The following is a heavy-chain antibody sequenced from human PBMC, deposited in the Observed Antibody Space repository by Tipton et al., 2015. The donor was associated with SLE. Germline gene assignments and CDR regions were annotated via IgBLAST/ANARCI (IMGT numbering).Heavy chain of an antibody. V-gene: IGHV3-53*04. D-gene: IGHD4-11*01. CDR1: GFSVSNNY. CDR2: IYSGGGT. Sequence: VQLVQSGGGLVQPGGSLRLACAASGFSVSNNYISWVRQAPGKGLEWVSVIYSGGGTFYKDSVKGRFTISKDNSKNTVYLQMNSLRVEDTAVYYCARVGQAEIRTTTWGDFDSWGQGTLVTVSS. CDR3: ARVGQAEIRTTTWGDFDS. J-gene: IGHJ4*02.